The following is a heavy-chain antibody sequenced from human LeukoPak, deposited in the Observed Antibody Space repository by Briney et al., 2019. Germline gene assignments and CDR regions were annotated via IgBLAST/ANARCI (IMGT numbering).Heavy chain of an antibody. CDR1: GFTVSSNY. V-gene: IGHV3-53*01. CDR2: IYTGGNT. D-gene: IGHD1-20*01. J-gene: IGHJ4*02. Sequence: GGSLRLSCAASGFTVSSNYINWVRQVPGKGLEWVSVIYTGGNTYYAESVRGRFTISRDNSKNTLYLHMNSLRAEDTAVYYCARVDIYNWYYFDYWGQGTLVTVSS. CDR3: ARVDIYNWYYFDY.